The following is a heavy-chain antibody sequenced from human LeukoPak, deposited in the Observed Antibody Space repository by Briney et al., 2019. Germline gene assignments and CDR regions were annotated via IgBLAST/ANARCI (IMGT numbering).Heavy chain of an antibody. CDR1: GSTFSSYG. V-gene: IGHV3-30*02. Sequence: PGGSLRLSCAVSGSTFSSYGMHWVRQAPGKGLEWVASIQYDGSEKYYADSVKGRFTMSRDNSKNTLYLQMNSPRTEDTAVYYCVKDEARWLNHGFDYWGQGTLVTVSS. D-gene: IGHD5-24*01. CDR3: VKDEARWLNHGFDY. J-gene: IGHJ4*02. CDR2: IQYDGSEK.